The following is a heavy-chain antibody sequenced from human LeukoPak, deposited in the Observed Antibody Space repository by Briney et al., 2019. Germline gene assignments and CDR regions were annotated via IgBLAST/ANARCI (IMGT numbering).Heavy chain of an antibody. Sequence: PGGSLRLSCAASGFTFSNYETNWVRQAPGKGLEWVSYISSSGSTIYYADSVKGRFTISRDNAKNSLYLQMNSLRVEDTAVYYRASDTTAAGSPGSWGQGTLVTVSS. J-gene: IGHJ5*02. CDR1: GFTFSNYE. V-gene: IGHV3-48*03. CDR2: ISSSGSTI. D-gene: IGHD1-1*01. CDR3: ASDTTAAGSPGS.